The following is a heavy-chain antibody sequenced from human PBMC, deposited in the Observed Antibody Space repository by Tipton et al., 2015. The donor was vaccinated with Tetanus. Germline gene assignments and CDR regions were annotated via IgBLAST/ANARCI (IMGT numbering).Heavy chain of an antibody. D-gene: IGHD3-22*01. CDR2: IIPIFGTT. V-gene: IGHV1-69*01. CDR1: GGTFSSYA. Sequence: QLVQSGAEVKKPGSSVKVSCKASGGTFSSYAISWVRQAPGQGLEWMGGIIPIFGTTNYAQKFQGRVTITADESTSTAYMELSSLRSEGTAVYYCARTYYYDSSGYYYAFDIWGQGTMVTVSS. CDR3: ARTYYYDSSGYYYAFDI. J-gene: IGHJ3*02.